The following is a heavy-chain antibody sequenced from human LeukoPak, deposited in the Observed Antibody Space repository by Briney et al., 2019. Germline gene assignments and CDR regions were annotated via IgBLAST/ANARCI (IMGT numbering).Heavy chain of an antibody. CDR3: ASGALMVRGFGDPSDAFDI. J-gene: IGHJ3*02. Sequence: GGSLRLSCEASGFIFSSYEMNWVRQAPGKGLEWVSYIGSSGGNIFYADSVKGRFTISRDNAKNSLYLQMNSLRAEDTAVYYCASGALMVRGFGDPSDAFDIWGQGTMVTVSS. CDR2: IGSSGGNI. D-gene: IGHD3-10*01. CDR1: GFIFSSYE. V-gene: IGHV3-48*03.